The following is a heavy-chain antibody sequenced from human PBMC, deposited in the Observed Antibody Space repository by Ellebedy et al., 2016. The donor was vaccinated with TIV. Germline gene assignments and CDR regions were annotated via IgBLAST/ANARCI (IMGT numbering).Heavy chain of an antibody. CDR2: INPSGGST. CDR1: GYTFTSYY. D-gene: IGHD6-19*01. J-gene: IGHJ4*02. V-gene: IGHV1-46*04. CDR3: ARGLQWLDY. Sequence: ASVKVSCKASGYTFTSYYMHWVRQAPGQGLEWMGIINPSGGSTSYAQKLQGRVTMTTDTSTSTAYMELRSLRSDDTAVYYCARGLQWLDYWGQGTLVTVSS.